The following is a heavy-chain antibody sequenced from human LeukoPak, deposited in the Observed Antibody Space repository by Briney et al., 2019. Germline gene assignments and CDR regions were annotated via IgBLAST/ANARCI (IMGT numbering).Heavy chain of an antibody. D-gene: IGHD1-26*01. Sequence: RASVKVSCKSSGYTFTDYYLHWVRQAPGHGLEWMGWINPKTGVTKYAQNFQGRVTTTRDTSINTAYMEVSRLRSDDTAVFYCARDLAMYSPDLDYWGQGTLVTVSS. CDR1: GYTFTDYY. J-gene: IGHJ4*02. V-gene: IGHV1-2*02. CDR2: INPKTGVT. CDR3: ARDLAMYSPDLDY.